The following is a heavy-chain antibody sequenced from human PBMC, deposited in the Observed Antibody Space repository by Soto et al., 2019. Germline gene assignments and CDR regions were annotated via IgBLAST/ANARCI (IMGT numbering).Heavy chain of an antibody. V-gene: IGHV4-30-4*08. CDR1: GDSISRSRSH. CDR3: ARVPSPFDYYYAMDV. Sequence: SETLSLTCKVSGDSISRSRSHWWAWIRQPPGKGLEWIGYIFSSGTTYYNPSLKSRLTMSLDASQNQFSLKLNSLTDADTAVYFCARVPSPFDYYYAMDVWGQGTTVTVSS. J-gene: IGHJ6*02. D-gene: IGHD3-16*01. CDR2: IFSSGTT.